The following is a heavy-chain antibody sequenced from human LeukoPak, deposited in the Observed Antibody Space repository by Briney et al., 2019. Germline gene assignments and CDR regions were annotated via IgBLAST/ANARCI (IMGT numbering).Heavy chain of an antibody. CDR2: ITASGDST. CDR3: ARDYPTSGIVTIFDY. CDR1: GFTFNKYA. D-gene: IGHD1-1*01. V-gene: IGHV3-23*01. J-gene: IGHJ4*02. Sequence: GGSQRLSCASSGFTFNKYAMTWVRRAPGKGLEWVSSITASGDSTYCADSVKGRFTISRDNSKNTLYLQMSSLRAEDTAVYYCARDYPTSGIVTIFDYWGQGSLVTVSS.